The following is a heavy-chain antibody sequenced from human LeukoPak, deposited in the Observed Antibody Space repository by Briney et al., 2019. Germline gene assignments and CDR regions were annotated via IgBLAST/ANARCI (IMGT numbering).Heavy chain of an antibody. CDR2: IIPIFGTA. CDR1: GGTFSSYA. CDR3: ASCVRRAAMSGNYYFDY. Sequence: ASVKVSCKASGGTFSSYAISWVRQAPGQGLEWMGGIIPIFGTANYAQKFQGRVTITADESTSTAYMELGSLRSEDTAVYYCASCVRRAAMSGNYYFDYWGQGTLVTVSS. V-gene: IGHV1-69*13. D-gene: IGHD2-2*01. J-gene: IGHJ4*02.